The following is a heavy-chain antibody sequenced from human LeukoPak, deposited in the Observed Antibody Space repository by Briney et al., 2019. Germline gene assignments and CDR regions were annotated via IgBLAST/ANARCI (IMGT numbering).Heavy chain of an antibody. CDR2: INHSGST. J-gene: IGHJ5*02. CDR3: ARPRVAARRGWFDP. Sequence: SETLSLTCAVYGGSFSGYYWSWIRQPPGKGLEWIGEINHSGSTNYNPSLKSRVTISVDTSKNQFSLKLSSVTAADTAVYYCARPRVAARRGWFDPWGQGTLVTVSS. D-gene: IGHD6-6*01. CDR1: GGSFSGYY. V-gene: IGHV4-34*01.